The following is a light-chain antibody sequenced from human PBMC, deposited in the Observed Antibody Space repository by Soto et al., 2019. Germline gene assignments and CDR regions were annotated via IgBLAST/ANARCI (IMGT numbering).Light chain of an antibody. CDR3: SSYTTSSTLLYV. J-gene: IGLJ1*01. CDR2: EVS. CDR1: SSDVGGYNS. V-gene: IGLV2-14*01. Sequence: QSALTQPASVSGSPGQSITISCTGTSSDVGGYNSVSWYQQHPGKAPKLMIYEVSNRPSGVSNRFSGSKSGNTASLTISGLRAEDEDDYYCSSYTTSSTLLYVFGTGTKLTVL.